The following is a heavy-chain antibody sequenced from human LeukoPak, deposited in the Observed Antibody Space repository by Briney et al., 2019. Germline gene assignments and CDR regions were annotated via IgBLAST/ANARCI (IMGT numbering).Heavy chain of an antibody. Sequence: SETLSLTCTVSGGSISSSSYYWGWIRQPPGKGLEGIGSIYYSGSTYYNPSLKSRVTISVDTSKNQFSLKLSSVTAADTAVYYCARRVREPWYYNSSSELWGQGTLVTVSS. D-gene: IGHD3-22*01. CDR1: GGSISSSSYY. V-gene: IGHV4-39*01. CDR2: IYYSGST. J-gene: IGHJ4*02. CDR3: ARRVREPWYYNSSSEL.